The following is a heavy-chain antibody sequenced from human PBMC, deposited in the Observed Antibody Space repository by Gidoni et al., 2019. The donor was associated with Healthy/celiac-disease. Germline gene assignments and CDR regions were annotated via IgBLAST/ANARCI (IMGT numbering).Heavy chain of an antibody. CDR2: INHSGST. D-gene: IGHD3-3*01. J-gene: IGHJ6*03. V-gene: IGHV4-34*01. Sequence: QVQLQQWGAGLLKPSETLSLTCAVYGGSFSGYYWSWIRQPPGNGLEWIGEINHSGSTNYNPSLKSRVTISVDTSKNQFSLKLSSVTAADTAVYYCARGGVGVTRYYYMDVWGKGTTVTVSS. CDR1: GGSFSGYY. CDR3: ARGGVGVTRYYYMDV.